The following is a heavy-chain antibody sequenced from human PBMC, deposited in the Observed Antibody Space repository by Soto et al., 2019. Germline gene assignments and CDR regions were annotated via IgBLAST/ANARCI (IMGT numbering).Heavy chain of an antibody. CDR1: GFTFSSYA. D-gene: IGHD3-3*01. CDR2: ISYDGSNK. V-gene: IGHV3-30-3*01. Sequence: GGSLRLSCAASGFTFSSYAMHWVRQAPGKGLEWVAVISYDGSNKYYADSVKGRFTISRDNSKNTLYLQMNSLRAEDTAVYYCARGYYDFWSGYRPCGMDVWGQGTTVTVSS. CDR3: ARGYYDFWSGYRPCGMDV. J-gene: IGHJ6*02.